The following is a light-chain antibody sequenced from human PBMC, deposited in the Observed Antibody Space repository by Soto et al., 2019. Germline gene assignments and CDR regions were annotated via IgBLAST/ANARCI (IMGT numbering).Light chain of an antibody. CDR3: AAWDDGLNGYV. V-gene: IGLV1-44*01. CDR1: SSNIGSNT. J-gene: IGLJ1*01. Sequence: QSVLTQPPSASGTPGQRVTMSCSGSSSNIGSNTVNWYQQLPGTAPKLLIYSNNQRPSGVPDRFSGSKSGTSASLAISGLRSEDEADYYCAAWDDGLNGYVFGTGTKLTVL. CDR2: SNN.